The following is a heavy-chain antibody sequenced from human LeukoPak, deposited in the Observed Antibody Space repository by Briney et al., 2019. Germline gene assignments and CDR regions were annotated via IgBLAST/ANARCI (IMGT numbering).Heavy chain of an antibody. J-gene: IGHJ4*02. V-gene: IGHV3-7*01. CDR3: ARVLIVATIVYFDY. D-gene: IGHD5-12*01. Sequence: PGGSLRLSCAASGFTFRSCWMSWVRQAPGKGLEWVANIKQDGSEKYYVDSVKGRFTISRDNAKNSLYLQMNSLRAEDTAVYYCARVLIVATIVYFDYWGQGTLVTVSS. CDR2: IKQDGSEK. CDR1: GFTFRSCW.